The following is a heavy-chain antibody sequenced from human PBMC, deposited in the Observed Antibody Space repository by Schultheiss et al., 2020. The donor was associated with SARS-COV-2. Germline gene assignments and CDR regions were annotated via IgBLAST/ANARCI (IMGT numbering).Heavy chain of an antibody. V-gene: IGHV2-5*01. CDR3: ARILGGSYYYYGMDV. J-gene: IGHJ6*02. CDR2: IYWNDDK. D-gene: IGHD1-26*01. CDR1: GFSLSTSGVG. Sequence: SGPTLVKPTQTLTLTCTFSGFSLSTSGVGVGWIRQPPGKALEWLALIYWNDDKRYSPSLKSRLTITKDTSKSQVALTMTNMDPVDTGTYYCARILGGSYYYYGMDVWGQGTTVTVSS.